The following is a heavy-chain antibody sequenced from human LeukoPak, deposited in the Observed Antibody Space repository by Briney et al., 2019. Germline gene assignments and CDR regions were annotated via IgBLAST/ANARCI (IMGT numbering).Heavy chain of an antibody. V-gene: IGHV4-4*07. J-gene: IGHJ6*02. CDR3: AQGYEGSGSYYGMDV. D-gene: IGHD3-10*01. CDR1: GGSISSYY. CDR2: IYTSRST. Sequence: SETLSLTCTVSGGSISSYYWSWIRQPAGKGLERIGRIYTSRSTNYNPSLKSRVTMSVDTSKNQFSLKLSSVTAADTAVYYCAQGYEGSGSYYGMDVWGQGTTVTVSS.